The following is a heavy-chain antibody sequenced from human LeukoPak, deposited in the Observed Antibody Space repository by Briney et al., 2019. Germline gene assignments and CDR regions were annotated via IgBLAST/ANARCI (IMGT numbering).Heavy chain of an antibody. CDR3: AKALYDSTGDGY. CDR1: GFIFSSYW. Sequence: PGGSLRLSCAASGFIFSSYWMAWVRQAPGKGLEWVSAIDASGRNTHYAGSVKGRFSISRDNSKNTLILQMNSLRVEDTAVYYCAKALYDSTGDGYWGQGTLVTISS. V-gene: IGHV3-23*01. D-gene: IGHD7-27*01. CDR2: IDASGRNT. J-gene: IGHJ4*02.